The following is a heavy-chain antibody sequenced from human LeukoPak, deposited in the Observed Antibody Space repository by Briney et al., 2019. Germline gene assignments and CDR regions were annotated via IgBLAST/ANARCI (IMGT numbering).Heavy chain of an antibody. CDR2: ISSSGT. J-gene: IGHJ4*02. CDR3: AKEEFSGSLLTLDY. CDR1: GFTFSSYA. D-gene: IGHD1-26*01. V-gene: IGHV3-23*01. Sequence: GGSLRLSFAASGFTFSSYAMSWVRQAPGKGLEWVSAISSSGTYYTDSVKGRFTISRDHSKNTLYLQMNNLRADDAAVYFCAKEEFSGSLLTLDYWGQGTLVTVSS.